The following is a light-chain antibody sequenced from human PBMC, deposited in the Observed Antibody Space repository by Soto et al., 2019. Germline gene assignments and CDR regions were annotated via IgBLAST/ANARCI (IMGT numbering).Light chain of an antibody. CDR3: LLSYSGGAV. J-gene: IGLJ7*01. Sequence: QTVVTQEPSLTVSPGGTVTLTCGSSTGAVTSGHYPYWFQQKPGQAPRTLIFDTNKKHSWTPARFSGSLLGGKAALTLSGAQSDDEAEYYCLLSYSGGAVFGGGTQLTVL. CDR2: DTN. CDR1: TGAVTSGHY. V-gene: IGLV7-46*01.